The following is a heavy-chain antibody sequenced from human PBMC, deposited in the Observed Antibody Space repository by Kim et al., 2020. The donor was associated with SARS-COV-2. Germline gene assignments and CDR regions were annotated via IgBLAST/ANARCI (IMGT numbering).Heavy chain of an antibody. CDR3: ARVGIAARPTPNYYYYGMDV. V-gene: IGHV3-33*01. D-gene: IGHD6-6*01. Sequence: GGSLRLSCAASGFTFSSYGMHWVRQAPGKGLEWVAVIWYDGSNKYYADSVKGRFTISRDNSKNTLYLQMNSLRAEDTAVYYCARVGIAARPTPNYYYYGMDVWGQGTTVTVSS. J-gene: IGHJ6*02. CDR1: GFTFSSYG. CDR2: IWYDGSNK.